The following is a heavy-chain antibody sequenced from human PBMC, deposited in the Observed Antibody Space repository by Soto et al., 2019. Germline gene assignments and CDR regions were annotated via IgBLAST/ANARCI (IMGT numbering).Heavy chain of an antibody. CDR2: IIPIFGTA. CDR3: ARKSGGPDYCYGMDV. Sequence: GASVKGSCKGAGGSLSSDAVSWGRQAPGQGLEWMGGIIPIFGTANYAQKLQGRVTMTTDTSTSTAYMELRSLRSDDTAVYYCARKSGGPDYCYGMDVWGQGTTVTVSS. J-gene: IGHJ6*02. D-gene: IGHD2-15*01. V-gene: IGHV1-69*05. CDR1: GGSLSSDA.